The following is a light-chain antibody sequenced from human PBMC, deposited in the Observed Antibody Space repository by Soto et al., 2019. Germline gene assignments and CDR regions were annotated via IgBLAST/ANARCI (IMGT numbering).Light chain of an antibody. V-gene: IGKV1-39*01. CDR1: QTISNY. CDR3: QQSYSVLPIT. J-gene: IGKJ5*01. Sequence: IQMTQSPSSLSASVGDRVTITCRASQTISNYLNWYQQRPGKAPTLLIYGASNAQSGVPSRFSGSGSGTDFTLTISSLQPEDFATYYCQQSYSVLPITFGQGTRLDI. CDR2: GAS.